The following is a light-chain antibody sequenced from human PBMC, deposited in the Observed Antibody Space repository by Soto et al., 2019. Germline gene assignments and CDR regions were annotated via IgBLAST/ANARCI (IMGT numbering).Light chain of an antibody. CDR1: QSVGRS. Sequence: IVMTQSPATLSVSPGERATLSCRASQSVGRSLAWYQQKPGQAPRLLMYGTSARATGIPATFSGSGSGTEFTLTISSLQSEDFAVYYCQQYDKWPSVTFGGGTKVEIK. CDR3: QQYDKWPSVT. CDR2: GTS. J-gene: IGKJ4*01. V-gene: IGKV3-15*01.